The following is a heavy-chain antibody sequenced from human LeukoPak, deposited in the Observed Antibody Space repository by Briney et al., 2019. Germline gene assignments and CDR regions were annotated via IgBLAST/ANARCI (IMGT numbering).Heavy chain of an antibody. Sequence: GVLRLSCAASGFTFSNYAMHWVRQAPGKGLEWVSGITGSGLRTYYGDSVKGRFTIYRDNSKNTLYLQMNSLGAEDTAVYYCAKVRSGSANWALRIFDNWGQGTLVTVSS. CDR1: GFTFSNYA. CDR2: ITGSGLRT. V-gene: IGHV3-23*01. D-gene: IGHD1-1*01. J-gene: IGHJ4*02. CDR3: AKVRSGSANWALRIFDN.